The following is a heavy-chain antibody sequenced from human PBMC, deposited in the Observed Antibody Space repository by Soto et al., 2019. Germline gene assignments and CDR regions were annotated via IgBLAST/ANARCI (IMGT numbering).Heavy chain of an antibody. J-gene: IGHJ4*02. Sequence: ASVKVSCKASGGTFSSYAISWVRQAPGQGLEWMGGIIPIFGTANYAQKFQGRVTITADESTSTAYMELSSLRSEDTAVYYCARGRSSRPGRYYDFWSGYYSDYWGQGTLVTV. D-gene: IGHD3-3*01. CDR3: ARGRSSRPGRYYDFWSGYYSDY. V-gene: IGHV1-69*13. CDR2: IIPIFGTA. CDR1: GGTFSSYA.